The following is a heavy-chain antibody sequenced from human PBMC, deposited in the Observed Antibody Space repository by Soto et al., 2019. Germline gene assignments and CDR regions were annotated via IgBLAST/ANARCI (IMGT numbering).Heavy chain of an antibody. CDR2: ISGSDGKT. CDR1: GLSFGSYA. J-gene: IGHJ4*02. D-gene: IGHD3-3*01. Sequence: GGSLRLSCAASGLSFGSYALSRVRQAPGKGLVWVSTISGSDGKTFYADSVKGRFSISRDTFQNTIYLQMNSLRADDTAIYYCARWSYLDYWGQGTRVTVAS. V-gene: IGHV3-23*01. CDR3: ARWSYLDY.